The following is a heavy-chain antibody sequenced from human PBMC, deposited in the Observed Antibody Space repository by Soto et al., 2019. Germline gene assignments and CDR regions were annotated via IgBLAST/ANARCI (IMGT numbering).Heavy chain of an antibody. J-gene: IGHJ5*02. CDR3: ARRPMVRGVIGWFDP. Sequence: QVQLQESGPGLVKPSQTLSLTCTVSGGSISSGGYYWSWIRQHQGKGLEWIGYIYYSGSTYYNPSLKSRVTISVDTSKNQFTLKLSSVTAADTAVYYCARRPMVRGVIGWFDPWGQGTLVTVSS. CDR2: IYYSGST. CDR1: GGSISSGGYY. D-gene: IGHD3-10*01. V-gene: IGHV4-31*03.